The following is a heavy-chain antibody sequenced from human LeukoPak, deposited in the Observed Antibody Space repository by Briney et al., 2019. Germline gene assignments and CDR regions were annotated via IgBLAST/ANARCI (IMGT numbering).Heavy chain of an antibody. J-gene: IGHJ4*02. CDR2: IYYSGST. Sequence: RTSENLSLTCTVSGGSISSGDYYWSWIRQPPGKGLEWIGYIYYSGSTYYNPSLKSRVTISVDTSNNQFSLKLSSVTAADTAVYYCARGVRYFDWSLDYWGQGTLVTVSS. CDR1: GGSISSGDYY. D-gene: IGHD3-9*01. V-gene: IGHV4-30-4*01. CDR3: ARGVRYFDWSLDY.